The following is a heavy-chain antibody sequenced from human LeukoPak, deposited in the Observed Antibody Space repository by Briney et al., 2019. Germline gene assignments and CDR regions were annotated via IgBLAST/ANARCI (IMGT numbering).Heavy chain of an antibody. Sequence: TGGSLRLSCAASGFTFSSYGMHWVRQAPGKGLEWVAVIWYDGSNKYYADSVKGRFTISRENAKNSLYLQMNSLRAGDTAVYYCARGDILTGYFDYWGQGTLVTVSS. CDR3: ARGDILTGYFDY. CDR1: GFTFSSYG. J-gene: IGHJ4*02. V-gene: IGHV3-33*01. D-gene: IGHD3-9*01. CDR2: IWYDGSNK.